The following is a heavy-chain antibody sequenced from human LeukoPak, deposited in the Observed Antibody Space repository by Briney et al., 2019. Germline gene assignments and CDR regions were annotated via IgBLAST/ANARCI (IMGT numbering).Heavy chain of an antibody. J-gene: IGHJ2*01. CDR3: AKASYGTSWNFDL. V-gene: IGHV3-23*01. CDR2: ISGSGDST. Sequence: GGSLRLSCADSGFTFSNYAMSWVRQPPGKGLEWVSAISGSGDSTYYADSVKGRFTISRDNSKNTLYLQMNSLTAEDTAVYYCAKASYGTSWNFDLWGRGTLVTVSS. D-gene: IGHD4-17*01. CDR1: GFTFSNYA.